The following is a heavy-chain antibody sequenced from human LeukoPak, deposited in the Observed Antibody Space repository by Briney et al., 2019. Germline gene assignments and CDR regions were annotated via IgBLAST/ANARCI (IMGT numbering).Heavy chain of an antibody. J-gene: IGHJ5*02. CDR2: INPNSGGT. D-gene: IGHD2-15*01. Sequence: GASVKVSCKASGYTFTGYYMHWVRQAPGQGLEWMGWINPNSGGTNYAQKFQGRVTMTRDTSISTAYMELSRLRSDDTAVYYCAREVGGRYCSGGSCYSGDYNWFDPWGQGTLVTVSS. V-gene: IGHV1-2*02. CDR3: AREVGGRYCSGGSCYSGDYNWFDP. CDR1: GYTFTGYY.